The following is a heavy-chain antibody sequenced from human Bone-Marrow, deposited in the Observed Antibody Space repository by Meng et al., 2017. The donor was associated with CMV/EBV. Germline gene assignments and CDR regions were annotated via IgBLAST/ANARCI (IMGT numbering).Heavy chain of an antibody. Sequence: GGSLRLSCAASGFTISSYGMHWVRQAPGKGLEWVAFIRYDGSNKYYADSVKGRFTISRDNSKNTLYLQITGLGAENTAVYYCAKPTETDEGDRGYWGQGTLVTVSS. D-gene: IGHD3-16*01. CDR1: GFTISSYG. CDR2: IRYDGSNK. CDR3: AKPTETDEGDRGY. J-gene: IGHJ4*02. V-gene: IGHV3-30*02.